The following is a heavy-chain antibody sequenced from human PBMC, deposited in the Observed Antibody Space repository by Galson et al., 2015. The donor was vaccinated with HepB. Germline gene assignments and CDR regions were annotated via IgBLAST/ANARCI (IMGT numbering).Heavy chain of an antibody. CDR1: GFTFANFA. J-gene: IGHJ4*02. D-gene: IGHD6-13*01. CDR2: VGGSGNFA. CDR3: AKFSGSSTVVGLDY. V-gene: IGHV3-23*01. Sequence: SLRLSCAASGFTFANFAMSWVRQAPGKGLEWVSGVGGSGNFAYYGDSVKGRFAISRDNSKNTLYLQMNSLRAEDTAIYYCAKFSGSSTVVGLDYWGQGSLVTVSS.